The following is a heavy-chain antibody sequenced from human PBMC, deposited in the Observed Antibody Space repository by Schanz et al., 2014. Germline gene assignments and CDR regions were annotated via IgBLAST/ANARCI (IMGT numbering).Heavy chain of an antibody. V-gene: IGHV4-59*08. CDR1: GGDIGNYY. CDR2: IHQSGGT. CDR3: AKFLYDDPS. Sequence: QVQLQESGPGLVKPSETLSLTCSVSGGDIGNYYWSWIRQPPGKGLEWIGYIHQSGGTNYNPSLKSRATILVDTPKTQVSRRLPSLTAADTAVYYCAKFLYDDPSWGQGTLVTVSS. J-gene: IGHJ5*02. D-gene: IGHD3-3*01.